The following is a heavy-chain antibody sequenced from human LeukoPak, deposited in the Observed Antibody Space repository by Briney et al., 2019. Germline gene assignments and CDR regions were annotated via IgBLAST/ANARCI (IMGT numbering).Heavy chain of an antibody. CDR2: INHSGST. Sequence: SETLSPTCTVSGGSVSSGSYYWSWIRQPPGKGLEWIGEINHSGSTNYNPSLKSRVTISVDTSKNQFSLKLSSVTAADTAVYYCARGQSAGLRYFDWLSSNFDYWGQGTLVTVSS. J-gene: IGHJ4*02. CDR3: ARGQSAGLRYFDWLSSNFDY. D-gene: IGHD3-9*01. V-gene: IGHV4-39*07. CDR1: GGSVSSGSYY.